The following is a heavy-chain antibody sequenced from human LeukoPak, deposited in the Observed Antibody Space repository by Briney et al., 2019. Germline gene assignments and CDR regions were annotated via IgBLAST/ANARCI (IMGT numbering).Heavy chain of an antibody. J-gene: IGHJ4*02. Sequence: GGSLRLSCAASGFTFSSYGMHWVRQAPGKGLEWVAFIRYDGSNKQYADSVKGRFTISRDNSKNTLYLQMNSLIAEDTAVYYCAKGFIVVVPAAFDYWGQGTLVTVSS. CDR3: AKGFIVVVPAAFDY. V-gene: IGHV3-30*02. CDR1: GFTFSSYG. CDR2: IRYDGSNK. D-gene: IGHD2-2*01.